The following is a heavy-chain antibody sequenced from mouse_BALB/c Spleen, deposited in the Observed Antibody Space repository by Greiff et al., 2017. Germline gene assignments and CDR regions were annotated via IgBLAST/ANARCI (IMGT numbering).Heavy chain of an antibody. J-gene: IGHJ1*01. CDR1: GFTFSSYT. Sequence: EVKLVESGGGLVKPGGSLKLSCAASGFTFSSYTMSWVRQTPEKRLEWVATISSGGGNTYYPDSVKGRFTISRDNAKNNLYLQMSSLRSEDTALYYCARGDYGSSYVYWYFDVWGAGTTVTVSS. CDR3: ARGDYGSSYVYWYFDV. D-gene: IGHD1-1*01. CDR2: ISSGGGNT. V-gene: IGHV5-9*03.